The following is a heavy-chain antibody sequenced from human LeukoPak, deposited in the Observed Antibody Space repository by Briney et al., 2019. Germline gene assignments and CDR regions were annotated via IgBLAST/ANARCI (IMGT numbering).Heavy chain of an antibody. CDR3: ARDLPIAAAGTNYYYGMDV. J-gene: IGHJ6*02. CDR1: GGSISSGGYY. Sequence: SETLSLTCTVSGGSISSGGYYWSWIRQHPGKGLEWIGYIYYSGSTYYNPSLKSRVTISVDTSKNQFSLKLSSVTAADTAVYYCARDLPIAAAGTNYYYGMDVWGQGTTVTVSS. V-gene: IGHV4-31*03. CDR2: IYYSGST. D-gene: IGHD6-13*01.